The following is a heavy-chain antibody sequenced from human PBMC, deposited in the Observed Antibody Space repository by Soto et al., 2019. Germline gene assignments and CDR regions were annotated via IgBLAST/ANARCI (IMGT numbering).Heavy chain of an antibody. CDR2: IYWDDDK. CDR1: GFSLSTSGVG. J-gene: IGHJ5*02. V-gene: IGHV2-5*02. Sequence: QITLKESGPPLVKPTQTLTLTCTFSGFSLSTSGVGVGWIRQPPGKALEWLALIYWDDDKRYSPSLKSRLTITKDTSKNQVVLTMTNMDPVDTATYYCARLPYSSGWYGNWFDPWGQGTLVTVSS. D-gene: IGHD6-19*01. CDR3: ARLPYSSGWYGNWFDP.